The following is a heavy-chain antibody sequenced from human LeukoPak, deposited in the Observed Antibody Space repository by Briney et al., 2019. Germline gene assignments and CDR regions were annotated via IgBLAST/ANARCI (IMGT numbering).Heavy chain of an antibody. CDR2: IKGKTDGGTT. V-gene: IGHV3-15*07. J-gene: IGHJ3*02. D-gene: IGHD3-22*01. CDR1: GFTFTSYG. Sequence: GGSLRLSCAASGFTFTSYGMNWVRQAPGKGLEWVGRIKGKTDGGTTDYAAPVKGRFTISRDDSKNTLYLQMNSLKTEDTAVYYCTTDYYDSSGYFGLHDAFDIWGQGTMVTVSS. CDR3: TTDYYDSSGYFGLHDAFDI.